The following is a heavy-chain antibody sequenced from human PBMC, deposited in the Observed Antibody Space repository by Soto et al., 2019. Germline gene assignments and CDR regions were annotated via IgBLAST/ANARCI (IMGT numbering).Heavy chain of an antibody. J-gene: IGHJ4*02. D-gene: IGHD3-10*01. CDR2: IYYSATT. Sequence: SETLSLTCSVSGGSVISYYWSWIRQPPGKGLEWIGYIYYSATTYYNPSLKSRLTISIDTSKNQFSLKLSSVTAADTAVYFCARGFRGVYFDFWGQGTLVTVSS. CDR3: ARGFRGVYFDF. CDR1: GGSVISYY. V-gene: IGHV4-59*06.